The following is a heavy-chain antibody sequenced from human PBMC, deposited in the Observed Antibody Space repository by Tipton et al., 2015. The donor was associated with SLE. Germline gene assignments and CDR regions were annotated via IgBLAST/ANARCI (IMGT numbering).Heavy chain of an antibody. CDR3: ARERAYYDFWSGYPDYYYYGMDV. V-gene: IGHV4-59*01. CDR2: IYYSGST. CDR1: GGSISSYY. D-gene: IGHD3-3*01. Sequence: TLSLTCTASGGSISSYYWSWIRQPPGNGLEWIGYIYYSGSTNYNPPLKSRVTISVDTSKNQFSLKLSSVTAADTAVYYCARERAYYDFWSGYPDYYYYGMDVWGQGPAVTVSS. J-gene: IGHJ6*02.